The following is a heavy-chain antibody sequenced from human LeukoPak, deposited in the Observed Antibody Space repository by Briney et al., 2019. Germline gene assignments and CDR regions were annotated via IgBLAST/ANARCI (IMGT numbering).Heavy chain of an antibody. D-gene: IGHD3-22*01. CDR1: GFTFSSYS. J-gene: IGHJ4*02. CDR2: ISSSSSYI. CDR3: ARGAYDSSCYYNYFDY. V-gene: IGHV3-21*01. Sequence: KAGGSLRLSCAASGFTFSSYSMNWVRQAPGKGLEWVSSISSSSSYIYYADSVKGRLTISRDNAKNSLYLQMNSLRAEDTAVYYCARGAYDSSCYYNYFDYWGQGTLVTVSS.